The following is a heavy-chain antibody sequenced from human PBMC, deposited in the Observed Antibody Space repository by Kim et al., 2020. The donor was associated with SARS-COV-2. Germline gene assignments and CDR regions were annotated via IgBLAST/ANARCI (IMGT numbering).Heavy chain of an antibody. CDR3: ARGLGDGYKWNY. D-gene: IGHD1-1*01. J-gene: IGHJ4*02. Sequence: TYNPSLKSRGTMSAETSKNQFSLKLNSVAAADTAVYYCARGLGDGYKWNYWGQGTLVTVSS. V-gene: IGHV4-4*07.